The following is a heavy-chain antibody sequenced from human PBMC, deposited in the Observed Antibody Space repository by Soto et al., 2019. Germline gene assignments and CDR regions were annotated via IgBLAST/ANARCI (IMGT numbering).Heavy chain of an antibody. CDR2: IYYSGST. CDR3: ARGPYYSYWYFDL. J-gene: IGHJ2*01. D-gene: IGHD1-26*01. Sequence: QVQLQESGPGLVKPSETLSLTCTVSGGSISSYYWSWIRQPPGKGLEWIGYIYYSGSTNYNPSLKSRATISVDTSKNQFSLKLSSVTAADTAVYYCARGPYYSYWYFDLWGRGTLVTVSS. CDR1: GGSISSYY. V-gene: IGHV4-59*08.